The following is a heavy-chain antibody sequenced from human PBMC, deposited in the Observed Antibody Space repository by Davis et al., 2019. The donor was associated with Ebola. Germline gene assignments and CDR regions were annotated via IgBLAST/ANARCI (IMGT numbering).Heavy chain of an antibody. CDR3: ARVAVSGDFDY. V-gene: IGHV3-23*01. D-gene: IGHD2-15*01. CDR2: ISGSGGLT. Sequence: GGSLRLSCAASGFTFASYAMSWVRQAPGMGLEWVSGISGSGGLTYYADSVKGRFTISRDNSKNTLYLQMNSLRAEDTAVYYCARVAVSGDFDYWGQGTLVTVSS. J-gene: IGHJ4*02. CDR1: GFTFASYA.